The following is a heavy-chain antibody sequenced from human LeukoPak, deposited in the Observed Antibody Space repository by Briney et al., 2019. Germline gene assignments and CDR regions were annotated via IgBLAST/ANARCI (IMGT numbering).Heavy chain of an antibody. CDR3: ASASGYSGYDYPFDY. J-gene: IGHJ4*02. CDR1: GFTFSSYA. V-gene: IGHV3-21*01. D-gene: IGHD5-12*01. CDR2: ISSSSSYI. Sequence: GGSLRLSCAASGFTFSSYAMHWVRRAPGKGLEWVSSISSSSSYIYYADSVKGRFTISRDNAKNSLYLQMNSLRAEDTAVYYCASASGYSGYDYPFDYWGQGTLVTVSS.